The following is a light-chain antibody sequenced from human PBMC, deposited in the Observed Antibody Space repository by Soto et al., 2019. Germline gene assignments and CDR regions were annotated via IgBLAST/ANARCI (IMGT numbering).Light chain of an antibody. V-gene: IGKV3-20*01. J-gene: IGKJ1*01. CDR3: QQYGRA. CDR1: QTIDSSN. CDR2: GAS. Sequence: EVVLTHSPDTLSLSPWDTATLSCRASQTIDSSNLAWYQQKPGQAPRLLIYGASSRATGIPVRFSGSGSGTEFTLTISSLQSEDFAVYYCQQYGRAFGQGTKVDIK.